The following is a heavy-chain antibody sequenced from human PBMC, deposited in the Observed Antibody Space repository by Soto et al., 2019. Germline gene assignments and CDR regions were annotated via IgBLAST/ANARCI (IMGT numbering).Heavy chain of an antibody. V-gene: IGHV4-30-4*01. CDR1: GGSISSGDYF. D-gene: IGHD2-2*01. CDR2: IYSTGST. Sequence: QVQLQESGPGLVKSSQTLSLTCTVSGGSISSGDYFWSWIRQPPGNGLVWIGYIYSTGSTYYNPSLKGRVTISVDTSKNQFSLKLNSVTAADTAVYYCARRMPIDSYPFDYWGQGSLVTVSS. CDR3: ARRMPIDSYPFDY. J-gene: IGHJ4*02.